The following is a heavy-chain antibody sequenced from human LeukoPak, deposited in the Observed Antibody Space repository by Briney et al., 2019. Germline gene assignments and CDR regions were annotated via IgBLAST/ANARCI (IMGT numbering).Heavy chain of an antibody. Sequence: ASVKVSCKASGYTFTSYAMNWVRQAPGQGLEWMGWINPNSGGTNYAQKFQGRVTMTRDTSISTAYMELSRLRSDDTAVYYCARDIAVAGFDYWGQGTLVTVSS. J-gene: IGHJ4*02. CDR1: GYTFTSYA. V-gene: IGHV1-2*02. CDR3: ARDIAVAGFDY. CDR2: INPNSGGT. D-gene: IGHD6-19*01.